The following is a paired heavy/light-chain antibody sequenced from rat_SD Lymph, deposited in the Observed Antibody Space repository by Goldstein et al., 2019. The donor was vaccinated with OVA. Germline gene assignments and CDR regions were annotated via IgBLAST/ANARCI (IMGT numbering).Light chain of an antibody. J-gene: IGKJ4*01. CDR3: QQTQSWPLT. CDR1: HSIGIN. Sequence: DIVLTQSPATLSVTPGETVSLSCRASHSIGINLHWYQLKPNESPRLLIKYAFQSVSGMSSRFSASGSGTEFSLNINNVEFDDVSSYFCQQTQSWPLTFGSGTKL. CDR2: YAF. V-gene: IGKV5S6*01.
Heavy chain of an antibody. J-gene: IGHJ2*01. CDR1: GFTFSNYY. V-gene: IGHV5S23*01. CDR3: TRLVDY. CDR2: INNSGGST. Sequence: EVQLVESGGGLVQPGRSLKLSCVVSGFTFSNYYMAWVRQAPTKGLEWVASINNSGGSTYYRDSVKGRFTISRDNAESTLYLQMDSLRSEDTATYYCTRLVDYWGQGVMVTVSS.